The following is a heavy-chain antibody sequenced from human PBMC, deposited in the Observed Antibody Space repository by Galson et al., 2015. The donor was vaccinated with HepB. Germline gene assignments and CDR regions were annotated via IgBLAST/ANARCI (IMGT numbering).Heavy chain of an antibody. V-gene: IGHV3-11*01. CDR2: ISSSVTTI. J-gene: IGHJ6*02. CDR3: ARARVSPVWFGEFNIMDV. CDR1: GFTFSDFY. Sequence: SLRLSCAASGFTFSDFYMSWIRQAPGKGLEWVSYISSSVTTIYYADSVKGRFTTSRDNTKNSLYLQMNSLRGKDTAVYYCARARVSPVWFGEFNIMDVWGQGTTVTVSS. D-gene: IGHD3-10*01.